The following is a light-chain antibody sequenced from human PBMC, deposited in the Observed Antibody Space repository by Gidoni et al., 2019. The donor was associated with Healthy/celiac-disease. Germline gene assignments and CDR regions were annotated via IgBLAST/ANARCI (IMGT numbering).Light chain of an antibody. CDR3: QQYGSSPPIT. J-gene: IGKJ5*01. CDR2: GAS. CDR1: QSVSSSY. V-gene: IGKV3-20*01. Sequence: EIVFTQSPGTMALYPGERATLSCRASQSVSSSYLAWYQQKPGQAPRLLIYGASSRATGIPDRFSGSGSGTDFTLTISRLEPEDFAVYYCQQYGSSPPITFGQXTRLEIK.